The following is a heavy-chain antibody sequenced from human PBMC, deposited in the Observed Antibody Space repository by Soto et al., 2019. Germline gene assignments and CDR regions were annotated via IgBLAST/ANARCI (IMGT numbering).Heavy chain of an antibody. J-gene: IGHJ4*02. D-gene: IGHD4-17*01. CDR2: ISYDGSNK. V-gene: IGHV3-30*03. Sequence: QVQLVESGGGVVQPGRSLRLSCAASGFTFSSYGMHWVRQAPGKGLEWVAVISYDGSNKYYADSVKGRFTISRDNSKNTLYLQMNSLRAEDTAVYYCATETTVVPPLTDWGQGTLVTVSS. CDR3: ATETTVVPPLTD. CDR1: GFTFSSYG.